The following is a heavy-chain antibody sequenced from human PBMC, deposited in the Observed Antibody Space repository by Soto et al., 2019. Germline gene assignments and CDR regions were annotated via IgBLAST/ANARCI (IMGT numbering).Heavy chain of an antibody. CDR2: IYYSGST. CDR1: GGSISNYY. CDR3: ARTTTMTYVRWFDP. D-gene: IGHD1-1*01. V-gene: IGHV4-59*01. Sequence: QVHLQESGPGLVRPSETLHLTCTVSGGSISNYYWSWIRQPPGKGLEWIGYIYYSGSTNYNPSLKSRVTISIDTSNNQFSLNLISVTAADTALYYCARTTTMTYVRWFDPWGQGTLVTVSS. J-gene: IGHJ5*02.